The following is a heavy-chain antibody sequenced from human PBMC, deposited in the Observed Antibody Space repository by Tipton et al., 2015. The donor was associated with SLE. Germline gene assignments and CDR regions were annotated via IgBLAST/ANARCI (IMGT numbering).Heavy chain of an antibody. D-gene: IGHD3-3*01. Sequence: TLSLTCSVSGDSLSSNNYYWGWIRQSPAQGLEWIGTIHYAGGTYYNPSLRSRLTISVDTVKTQVSLKLTSVTAADTAMYFCARGFFHDYWSAEQGRKSFYFDNWGQGALVTVSS. V-gene: IGHV4-39*07. CDR1: GDSLSSNNYY. J-gene: IGHJ4*02. CDR3: ARGFFHDYWSAEQGRKSFYFDN. CDR2: IHYAGGT.